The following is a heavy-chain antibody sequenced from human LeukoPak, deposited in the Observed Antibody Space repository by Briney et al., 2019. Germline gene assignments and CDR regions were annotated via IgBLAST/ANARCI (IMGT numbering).Heavy chain of an antibody. CDR1: GLTFSSLS. J-gene: IGHJ4*02. CDR2: ISSCSSTI. D-gene: IGHD3-22*01. V-gene: IGHV3-48*01. Sequence: GGSLRLSCGAPGLTFSSLSMNWVRQAPGKGLGGVSYISSCSSTIYYADSVKGRFTISRDNAKNSLYLQMNSLRAEDTAVYYCARGLQYYYDSSGYVTYFDYWGQGTLVTVSS. CDR3: ARGLQYYYDSSGYVTYFDY.